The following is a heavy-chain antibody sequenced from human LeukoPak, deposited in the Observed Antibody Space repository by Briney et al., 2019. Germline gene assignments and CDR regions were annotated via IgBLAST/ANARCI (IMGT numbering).Heavy chain of an antibody. CDR2: INHSGST. D-gene: IGHD4-23*01. V-gene: IGHV4-34*01. CDR3: ARHRGRWLSRDYFDY. CDR1: GFTFETYN. J-gene: IGHJ4*02. Sequence: GSLRLSCLASGFTFETYNINWIRQPPGKGLEWIGEINHSGSTNYNPSLKSRVTISVDTSKNQFSLKLSSVTAADTAVYYCARHRGRWLSRDYFDYWGQGTLVTVSS.